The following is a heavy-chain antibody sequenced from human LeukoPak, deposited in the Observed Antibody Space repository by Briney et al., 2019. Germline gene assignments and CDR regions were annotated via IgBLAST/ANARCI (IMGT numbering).Heavy chain of an antibody. Sequence: GGSLRLPCAVSGFTFSSYGMHWVRQAPGKGLEWVAFIRYDGSNKYYADSVKGRFTISRDNSKNTLYLQMNSLRAEDTAVYYCAKLGAIVVVPAAILYYYYMDVWGKGTTVTISS. J-gene: IGHJ6*03. CDR1: GFTFSSYG. CDR3: AKLGAIVVVPAAILYYYYMDV. CDR2: IRYDGSNK. D-gene: IGHD2-2*01. V-gene: IGHV3-30*02.